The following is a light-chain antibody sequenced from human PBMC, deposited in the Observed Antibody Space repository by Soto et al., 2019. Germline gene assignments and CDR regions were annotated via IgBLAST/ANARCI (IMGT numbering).Light chain of an antibody. CDR2: DNN. J-gene: IGLJ2*01. CDR3: ATCYSSLIAGV. V-gene: IGLV1-51*01. CDR1: SSNIGNNF. Sequence: QSVLTQPPSVSAAPGQKVTISCSGSSSNIGNNFVSWYQHLPGTAPKLLIYDNNKRPSGIPDRFSGTKSGTSATLGITGLHTCDHAHYYCATCYSSLIAGVFCGGTKVTVL.